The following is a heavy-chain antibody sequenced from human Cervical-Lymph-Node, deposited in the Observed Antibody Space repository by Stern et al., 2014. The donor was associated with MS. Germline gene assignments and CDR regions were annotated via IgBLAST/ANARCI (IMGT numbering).Heavy chain of an antibody. CDR3: AHARRLGKYHSPYYFDY. D-gene: IGHD6-6*01. CDR2: LYWADDE. J-gene: IGHJ4*02. V-gene: IGHV2-5*02. CDR1: GFSLSTDGVA. Sequence: QVTLRESGPTLVKPTQTLTLTCTFSGFSLSTDGVAVGWIRQPPGKALEWLALLYWADDERYIPSLKSRFTMTKDTSKNQVVLTMTNMDPVDTATYFCAHARRLGKYHSPYYFDYWGQGTLVTVSS.